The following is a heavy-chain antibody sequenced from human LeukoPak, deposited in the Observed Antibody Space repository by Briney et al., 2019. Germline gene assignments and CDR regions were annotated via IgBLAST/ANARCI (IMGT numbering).Heavy chain of an antibody. J-gene: IGHJ4*02. D-gene: IGHD1-26*01. CDR3: ARDLVGAQSRDY. Sequence: GASVKVSCKVSGYTFTSYYMHWVRQAPGQGLEWMGIINPSGGSTSYAQKFQGRVTMTRDTSTSTVYMELSSLRSEDTAVYYCARDLVGAQSRDYWGQGTLVTVSS. CDR2: INPSGGST. CDR1: GYTFTSYY. V-gene: IGHV1-46*03.